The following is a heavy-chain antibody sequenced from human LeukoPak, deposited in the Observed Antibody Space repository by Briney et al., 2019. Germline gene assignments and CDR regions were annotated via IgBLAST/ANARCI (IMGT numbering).Heavy chain of an antibody. D-gene: IGHD6-13*01. CDR3: ARKAKAAAGKGRFDP. CDR2: INHSGST. J-gene: IGHJ5*02. Sequence: SETLSLTCAVYGGSFSGYYWSWLRQPPGKGLEWIGEINHSGSTNYNPSLKSRVTISVDTSKNQFSLKLSSVTAADTAVYYCARKAKAAAGKGRFDPWGQGTLVTVSS. V-gene: IGHV4-34*01. CDR1: GGSFSGYY.